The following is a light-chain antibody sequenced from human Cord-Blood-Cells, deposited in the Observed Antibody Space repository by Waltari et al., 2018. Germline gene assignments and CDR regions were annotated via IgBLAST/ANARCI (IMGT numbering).Light chain of an antibody. CDR1: SSDVGGYNY. Sequence: QSALTQPASVSGSPGQSITISCTGTSSDVGGYNYVSWYQQHPGKAPKLMVYDVSKRPSGVSKRFSGSKSGNTASLTIAGLQAEDKAEYYCSSYTSSSTSWVFGGGTKLTVL. CDR3: SSYTSSSTSWV. V-gene: IGLV2-14*01. CDR2: DVS. J-gene: IGLJ3*02.